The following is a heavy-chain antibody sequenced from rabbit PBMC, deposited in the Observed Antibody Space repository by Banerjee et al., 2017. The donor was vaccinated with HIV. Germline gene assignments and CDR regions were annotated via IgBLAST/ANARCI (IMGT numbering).Heavy chain of an antibody. CDR2: ISTGDGIT. J-gene: IGHJ4*01. V-gene: IGHV1S7*01. D-gene: IGHD7-1*01. Sequence: QLKETGGGLVQPGGSLTLSCKASGFTISSSYWMCWVRQAPGKGLEWIGCISTGDGITYYASWVNGRFTISSHNAQNTVDLQMNSLTAADTATYFCVRETETYAGYAGYIYYFNLWGPGTLVTDS. CDR3: VRETETYAGYAGYIYYFNL. CDR1: GFTISSSYW.